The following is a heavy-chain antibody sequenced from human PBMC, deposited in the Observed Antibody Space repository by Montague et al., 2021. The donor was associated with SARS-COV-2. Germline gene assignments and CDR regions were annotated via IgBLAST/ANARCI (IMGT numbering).Heavy chain of an antibody. D-gene: IGHD3-10*01. J-gene: IGHJ4*02. V-gene: IGHV3-7*01. CDR1: GFTFSRYW. CDR2: IKEDGSEK. CDR3: ARTGYFASGNYV. Sequence: SLRLSCAASGFTFSRYWMTWVRQAPEKGLEWVANIKEDGSEKYYVDSVKGRYTISRDNAKNSLSLQMNSLRAEDTAVYYCARTGYFASGNYVWGQGTLVTVSS.